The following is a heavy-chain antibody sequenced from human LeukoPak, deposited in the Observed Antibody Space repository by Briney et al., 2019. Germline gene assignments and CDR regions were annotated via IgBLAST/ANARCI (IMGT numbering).Heavy chain of an antibody. CDR3: ARVGGVSSSWYGLEY. CDR1: GYTFTSYG. J-gene: IGHJ4*02. V-gene: IGHV1-3*03. CDR2: INAGNGNT. Sequence: GASVKVSCKASGYTFTSYGISWVRQAPGQRLEWMGWINAGNGNTKYSQEFQGRVTITRDTSASTAYMELSSLRSEDMAVYYCARVGGVSSSWYGLEYWGQGTLVTVSS. D-gene: IGHD6-13*01.